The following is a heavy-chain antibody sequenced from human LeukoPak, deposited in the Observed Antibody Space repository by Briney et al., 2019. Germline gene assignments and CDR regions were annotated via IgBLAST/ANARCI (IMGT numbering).Heavy chain of an antibody. J-gene: IGHJ6*03. D-gene: IGHD2-15*01. CDR1: GFTFSSYS. CDR2: ISSSSSYI. Sequence: GGTLRLSCAASGFTFSSYSMNWVRQAPGKGLEWVSSISSSSSYIYYADSVKGRFTISRDNAKNSLYLQMNSLRAEDTAVYYCARDSGYCSGGSCYEYYMDVWGKGTTVTVSS. CDR3: ARDSGYCSGGSCYEYYMDV. V-gene: IGHV3-21*01.